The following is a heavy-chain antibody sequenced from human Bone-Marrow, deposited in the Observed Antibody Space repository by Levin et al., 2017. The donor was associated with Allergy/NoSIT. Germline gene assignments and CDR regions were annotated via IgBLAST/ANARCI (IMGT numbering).Heavy chain of an antibody. D-gene: IGHD1-26*01. CDR2: ITSDGVNK. CDR3: AKGGDFDY. J-gene: IGHJ4*02. CDR1: GFSFSTYG. V-gene: IGHV3-30*18. Sequence: PGGSLRLSCAASGFSFSTYGIQWVRQAPGKGLEWVALITSDGVNKYYADPVKGRFTISRDNSKNTVYLQMNSLRAEDTAVYYCAKGGDFDYWGLGTVVTVSS.